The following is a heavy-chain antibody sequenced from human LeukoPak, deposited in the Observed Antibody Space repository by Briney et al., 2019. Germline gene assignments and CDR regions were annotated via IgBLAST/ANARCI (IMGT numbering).Heavy chain of an antibody. J-gene: IGHJ4*02. D-gene: IGHD6-13*01. Sequence: PGGSLRLSCAASGFTFSSYAMHSVRQAPGKGLEYVSAISSNGGSTYYANSVKGRFTISRDNSKNTLYLQMGSLRAEDMAVYYCARGAAAGTYYFDYWGQGTLVTVSS. V-gene: IGHV3-64*01. CDR1: GFTFSSYA. CDR2: ISSNGGST. CDR3: ARGAAAGTYYFDY.